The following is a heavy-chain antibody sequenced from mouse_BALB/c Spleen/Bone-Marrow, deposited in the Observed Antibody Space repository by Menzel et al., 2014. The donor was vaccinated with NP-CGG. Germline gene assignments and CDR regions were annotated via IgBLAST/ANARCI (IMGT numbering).Heavy chain of an antibody. CDR2: INPDSSTI. CDR3: ARLNYYGNLFV. CDR1: GFDFSRYW. J-gene: IGHJ1*01. D-gene: IGHD1-1*01. V-gene: IGHV4-1*02. Sequence: DVKLVESGGGLVQPGGSLKLPCAASGFDFSRYWMSWVRQAPGKGLEWIGEINPDSSTINYTPSLKDKFIISRDNAKNTLYLQKSKVRSEDTALYYCARLNYYGNLFVWGAGTTVTVSS.